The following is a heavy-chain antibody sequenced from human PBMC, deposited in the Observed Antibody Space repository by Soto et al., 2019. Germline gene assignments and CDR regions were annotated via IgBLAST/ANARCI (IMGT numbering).Heavy chain of an antibody. CDR1: GFSFSSYA. Sequence: QVRLVESGGGVVQPGRSLRLSCTASGFSFSSYAMYWSRQPPGKGLEWVAVISHDGINKHYADSVKGRVTVSRENSNHSLDLQLNSLRGEDTAMYYCARDMYSSDYFVKWFEPWGQGTLVTVSS. J-gene: IGHJ5*02. D-gene: IGHD6-19*01. CDR3: ARDMYSSDYFVKWFEP. V-gene: IGHV3-30-3*01. CDR2: ISHDGINK.